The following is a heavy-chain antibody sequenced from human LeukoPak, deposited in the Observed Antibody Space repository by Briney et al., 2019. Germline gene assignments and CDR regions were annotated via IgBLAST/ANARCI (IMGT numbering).Heavy chain of an antibody. V-gene: IGHV3-30*02. CDR1: GFTFSSYG. D-gene: IGHD3-3*01. Sequence: GGSLRLSCAASGFTFSSYGMHWVRQAPGKGLEWVAFKQNDGSTTFYADSVKGRFTISRDNSKNTLFLQMNSLRTDDTAVYYCGREQSAYYVHAFDPWGQGTLVTVSS. CDR2: KQNDGSTT. CDR3: GREQSAYYVHAFDP. J-gene: IGHJ5*02.